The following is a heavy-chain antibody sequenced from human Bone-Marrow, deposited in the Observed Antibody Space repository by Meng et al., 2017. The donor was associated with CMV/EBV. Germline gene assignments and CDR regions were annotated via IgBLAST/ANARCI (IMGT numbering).Heavy chain of an antibody. D-gene: IGHD3/OR15-3a*01. CDR2: IYYSGST. CDR3: ARHISYKDDWTGFYSFYLDF. CDR1: GGSISSYY. Sequence: SETLSLTCSVSGGSISSYYRSWVRQPPGKGLEWIGYIYYSGSTSYNPSLKSRVTISVDKSKRQFSLKLSSVTAADTAVYYCARHISYKDDWTGFYSFYLDFWGRGTLVTVSS. J-gene: IGHJ4*02. V-gene: IGHV4-59*01.